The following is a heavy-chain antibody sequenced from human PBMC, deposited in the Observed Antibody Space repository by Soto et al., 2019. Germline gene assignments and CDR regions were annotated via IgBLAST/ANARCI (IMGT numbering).Heavy chain of an antibody. Sequence: SVKVSCKASGGTFSSYAISWVRQAPGQGLEWMGGIVPIFGTANYAQKFQGRVTITADESTRTAYMGLSSLRSEDTAVYYCARGGSYRSGWPEDYWGQGTLVTVSS. CDR2: IVPIFGTA. D-gene: IGHD6-19*01. V-gene: IGHV1-69*13. CDR1: GGTFSSYA. CDR3: ARGGSYRSGWPEDY. J-gene: IGHJ4*02.